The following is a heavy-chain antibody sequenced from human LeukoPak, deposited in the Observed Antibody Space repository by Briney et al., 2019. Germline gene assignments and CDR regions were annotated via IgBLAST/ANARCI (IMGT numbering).Heavy chain of an antibody. J-gene: IGHJ3*02. V-gene: IGHV3-9*01. CDR1: GFTFDDYV. CDR2: ISWNSGSI. D-gene: IGHD6-13*01. Sequence: GRSLRLSCAASGFTFDDYVMHWVRQAPGKGLEWVSGISWNSGSIGYVDSVKGRFTISRDNAKNSLYLQMNSLRAEDTALYYCAKGPSRVLFDTFNIWGQGTMVSVSS. CDR3: AKGPSRVLFDTFNI.